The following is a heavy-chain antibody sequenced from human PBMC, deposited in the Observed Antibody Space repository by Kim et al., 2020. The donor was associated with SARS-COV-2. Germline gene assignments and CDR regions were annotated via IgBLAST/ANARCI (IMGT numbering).Heavy chain of an antibody. CDR3: ARESDVAGNDY. J-gene: IGHJ4*02. CDR2: ISNSGSTT. V-gene: IGHV3-48*03. Sequence: LSLTCAASGFTFSSYEMNWVRQAPGKGLEWVSYISNSGSTTHYADSVKGRFTISRDNADNSLYLQMNSLRAEDTALYYCARESDVAGNDYWGQGTLV. CDR1: GFTFSSYE. D-gene: IGHD6-19*01.